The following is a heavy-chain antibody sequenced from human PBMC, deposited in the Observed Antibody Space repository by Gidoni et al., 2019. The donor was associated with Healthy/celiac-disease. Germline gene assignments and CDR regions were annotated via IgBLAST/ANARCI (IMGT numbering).Heavy chain of an antibody. Sequence: QLQLQGSGPGLVKPSETLSLTCTVSVGPLSRRSYYWGWIRQPAGKGLEWIGSSDYSGSTYDNPSLKCRVTRAVDTSKNQFSLKLSSVTAADTAVYYCAGYEYVWGSYLQDFDYWGQGTLVTVSS. D-gene: IGHD3-16*02. CDR3: AGYEYVWGSYLQDFDY. V-gene: IGHV4-39*01. J-gene: IGHJ4*02. CDR1: VGPLSRRSYY. CDR2: SDYSGST.